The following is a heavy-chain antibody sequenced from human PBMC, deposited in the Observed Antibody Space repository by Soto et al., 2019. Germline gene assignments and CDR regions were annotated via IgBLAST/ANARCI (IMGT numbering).Heavy chain of an antibody. CDR2: ISYDGTKK. CDR1: GFNLRSYG. Sequence: VGSLRLSCVASGFNLRSYGMHWVRQAPGKGLEWVAIISYDGTKKYYGDSVKGRFTISRDNSKNTLYLQMNSLRPEDTAVYYCAKDNPTEMDVWGQGTTVTVSS. CDR3: AKDNPTEMDV. J-gene: IGHJ6*02. V-gene: IGHV3-30*18.